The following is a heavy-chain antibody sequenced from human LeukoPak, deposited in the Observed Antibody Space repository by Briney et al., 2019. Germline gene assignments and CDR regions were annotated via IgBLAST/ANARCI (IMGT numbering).Heavy chain of an antibody. CDR3: ARVPKGLLGYDAFDI. CDR2: ISAYNGNT. V-gene: IGHV1-18*01. D-gene: IGHD3-16*01. Sequence: RASVKVSCKASGYTFTNYDISWVRQAPGQGLEWMGWISAYNGNTNYAQKLQGRVTMTTDTSTSTAYMELRSLRSDDTAVYYCARVPKGLLGYDAFDIWGQGTMVTVSS. CDR1: GYTFTNYD. J-gene: IGHJ3*02.